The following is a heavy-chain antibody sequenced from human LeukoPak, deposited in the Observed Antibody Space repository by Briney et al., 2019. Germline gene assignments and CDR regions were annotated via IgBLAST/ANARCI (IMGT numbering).Heavy chain of an antibody. Sequence: PGGSLRLSCSASGFTFSNYAIHWVRQAPGKGLEFVSAISPSGGSTYYADSVKGRFTISRDNSKNMLYLQMSSLRPEDTAVYYCVKLLVEMRVLLPYFDHWGQGTLVTVSS. CDR2: ISPSGGST. CDR3: VKLLVEMRVLLPYFDH. J-gene: IGHJ4*02. D-gene: IGHD2-15*01. CDR1: GFTFSNYA. V-gene: IGHV3-64D*06.